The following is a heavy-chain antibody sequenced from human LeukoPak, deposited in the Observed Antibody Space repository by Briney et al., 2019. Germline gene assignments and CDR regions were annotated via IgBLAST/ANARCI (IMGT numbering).Heavy chain of an antibody. D-gene: IGHD3-10*01. V-gene: IGHV1-2*02. J-gene: IGHJ5*02. Sequence: ASVKVSCKASGYTFTGYYMHWVRQAPGQGLEWMGWINPNSGGTNYAQKFQGRVTMTRDTSINTAYMELNSLKSDDTAVYYCAHAFEGPRSWLASYGSGTDIKNYLGPWGQGTLVTVSS. CDR2: INPNSGGT. CDR3: AHAFEGPRSWLASYGSGTDIKNYLGP. CDR1: GYTFTGYY.